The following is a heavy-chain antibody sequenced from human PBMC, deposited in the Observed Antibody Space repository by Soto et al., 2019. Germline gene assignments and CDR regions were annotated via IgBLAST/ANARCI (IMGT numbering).Heavy chain of an antibody. CDR2: IYATGTT. CDR1: GASISGFY. Sequence: NPSETLSLTCTVSGASISGFYWSWIRKSAGKGLEWIGRIYATGTTDYNPSLKSRVMMSVDTSKKQFSLQLRSVTAADTAVYYCVRDGTKTLRDWFDPWGQGMSVTVSS. D-gene: IGHD1-1*01. CDR3: VRDGTKTLRDWFDP. V-gene: IGHV4-4*07. J-gene: IGHJ5*02.